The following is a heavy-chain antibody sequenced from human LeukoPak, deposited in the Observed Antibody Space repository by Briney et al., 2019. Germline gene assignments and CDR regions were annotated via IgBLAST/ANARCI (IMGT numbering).Heavy chain of an antibody. CDR1: GGSFSGYY. J-gene: IGHJ3*02. CDR3: ARPTIALLAFDI. Sequence: SETLSLTCAVYGGSFSGYYLSWIRQPPGKGLEWIGEINHSGSNNYNPSLKSRVTISVDTAKNQFSLKLSSVTAADTAVYYCARPTIALLAFDIWGQGTIVTVSS. V-gene: IGHV4-34*01. CDR2: INHSGSN. D-gene: IGHD5-24*01.